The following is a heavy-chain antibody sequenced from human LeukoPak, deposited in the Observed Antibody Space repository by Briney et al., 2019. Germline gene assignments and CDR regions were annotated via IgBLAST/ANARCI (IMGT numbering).Heavy chain of an antibody. CDR2: IYTSGST. D-gene: IGHD4-11*01. J-gene: IGHJ6*03. CDR1: GGSISSYY. Sequence: SETLSLTCTFSGGSISSYYWSWIRQPAGKGLELIGRIYTSGSTNYNPSLKSLVTMSVDTSKNQLSLKLRSVNAADTAVYFCARGRVSSSTWHSTYSYYFYMDVWGKGTTVTVSS. V-gene: IGHV4-4*07. CDR3: ARGRVSSSTWHSTYSYYFYMDV.